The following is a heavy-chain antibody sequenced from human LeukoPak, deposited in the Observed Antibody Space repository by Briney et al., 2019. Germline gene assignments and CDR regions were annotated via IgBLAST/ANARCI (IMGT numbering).Heavy chain of an antibody. D-gene: IGHD2-2*01. CDR3: ARDRIVVVVSYYYYGMDV. V-gene: IGHV1-69*04. CDR2: IIPILGIA. CDR1: GGTFSSYA. J-gene: IGHJ6*02. Sequence: SVRVSCKASGGTFSSYAISWVRQAPGQGLEWMGRIIPILGIANYAQKFQGKVTITADKSTSTAYMELSSLRSEDTAVYYCARDRIVVVVSYYYYGMDVWGQGTTVTVSS.